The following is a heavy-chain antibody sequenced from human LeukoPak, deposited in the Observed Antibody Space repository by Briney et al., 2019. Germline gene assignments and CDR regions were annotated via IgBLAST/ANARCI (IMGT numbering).Heavy chain of an antibody. CDR3: ARATPYYDILTGYNGYYYMDV. Sequence: SVKVSCKASGFTFTSSAMQWVRQARGQRLEWIGWIVVGSGNTNYAQKFQGRVTITTDESTSTAYMELSSLRSEDTAVYYCARATPYYDILTGYNGYYYMDVWGKGTTVTVSS. CDR2: IVVGSGNT. V-gene: IGHV1-58*02. CDR1: GFTFTSSA. J-gene: IGHJ6*03. D-gene: IGHD3-9*01.